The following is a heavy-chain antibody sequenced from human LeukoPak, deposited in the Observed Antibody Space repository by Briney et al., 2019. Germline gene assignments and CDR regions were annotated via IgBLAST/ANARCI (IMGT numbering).Heavy chain of an antibody. Sequence: SAKVSCKASGGTFSSYAISWVRQAPGQGLEWMGRIIPIFGTANYAQKFQGRVTITTDESTSTAYMELSSLRSEDTAVYYCLIVVTAVYYFDYWGQGTLVTVSS. V-gene: IGHV1-69*05. CDR1: GGTFSSYA. D-gene: IGHD2-21*02. J-gene: IGHJ4*02. CDR3: LIVVTAVYYFDY. CDR2: IIPIFGTA.